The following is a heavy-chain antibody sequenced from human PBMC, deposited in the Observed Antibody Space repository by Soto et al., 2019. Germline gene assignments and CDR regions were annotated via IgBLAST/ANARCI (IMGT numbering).Heavy chain of an antibody. J-gene: IGHJ5*02. CDR1: GGSVSSGDYY. Sequence: SETLSLTCTVSGGSVSSGDYYWSWIRQPPGKGLEWIGYIYYSGNTNYNPSLKSRVIISVDTSKNLFSLKLTSVTAADTAVYYCARIPVDTSMIIWLDHWGQGTLVTVS. CDR2: IYYSGNT. CDR3: ARIPVDTSMIIWLDH. V-gene: IGHV4-61*08. D-gene: IGHD5-18*01.